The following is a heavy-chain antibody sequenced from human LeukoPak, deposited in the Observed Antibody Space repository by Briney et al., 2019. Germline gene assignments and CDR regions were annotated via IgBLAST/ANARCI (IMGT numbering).Heavy chain of an antibody. J-gene: IGHJ4*02. CDR1: GGSISSGGYY. CDR3: ARRRDYGGYPFDY. CDR2: IYYSGST. V-gene: IGHV4-31*03. D-gene: IGHD4-17*01. Sequence: SQTLSLTCTVSGGSISSGGYYWSWIRQHPGKGLEWIGYIYYSGSTYYNPSLKSRLTISVDTSKNQFSLKLSSVTAADTAVYYCARRRDYGGYPFDYWGQGTLVTVSS.